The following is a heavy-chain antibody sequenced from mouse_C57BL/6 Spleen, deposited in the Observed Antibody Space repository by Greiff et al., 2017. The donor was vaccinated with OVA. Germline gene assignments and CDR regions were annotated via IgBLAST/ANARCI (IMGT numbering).Heavy chain of an antibody. J-gene: IGHJ4*01. CDR1: GFTFSSYA. CDR2: ISSGGDYI. D-gene: IGHD2-5*01. V-gene: IGHV5-9-1*02. CDR3: TLYSNHGGGAMDY. Sequence: EVKVEESGEGLVKPGGSLKLSCAASGFTFSSYAMSWVRQTPEKRLEWVAYISSGGDYIYYADTVKGRFTISRDNARNTLYLQMSSLKSEDTAMYYCTLYSNHGGGAMDYWGQGTSVTVSS.